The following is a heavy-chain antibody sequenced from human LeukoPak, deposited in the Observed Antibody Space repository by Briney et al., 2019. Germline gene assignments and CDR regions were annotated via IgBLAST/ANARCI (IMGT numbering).Heavy chain of an antibody. CDR1: GGSISSSSYY. V-gene: IGHV4-39*07. CDR2: IYYSGST. J-gene: IGHJ6*02. D-gene: IGHD3-10*01. CDR3: ARAPRTSGSYYKDGMDV. Sequence: SETLSLTCTVSGGSISSSSYYWGWIRQPPGKGLEWIGSIYYSGSTYYNPSLKSRVTISVDTSKNQFSLKLYSVTAADTAVYYCARAPRTSGSYYKDGMDVWGQGTTVTVSS.